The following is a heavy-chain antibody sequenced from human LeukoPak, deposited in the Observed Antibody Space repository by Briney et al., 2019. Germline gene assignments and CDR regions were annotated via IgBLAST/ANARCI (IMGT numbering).Heavy chain of an antibody. CDR2: INPSGGST. V-gene: IGHV1-46*04. J-gene: IGHJ4*02. D-gene: IGHD1-14*01. CDR3: ARTTDGTADY. Sequence: ASVNVSCKASGYTFSRYYMYWVRQAPGQGLEWMGIINPSGGSTTYEQKLRGRVTMTRDTSTSTVYMELSSLRSEDTAVYYCARTTDGTADYWGQGTLVTVSS. CDR1: GYTFSRYY.